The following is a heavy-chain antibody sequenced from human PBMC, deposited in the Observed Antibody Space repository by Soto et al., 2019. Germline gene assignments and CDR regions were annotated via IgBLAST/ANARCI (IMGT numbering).Heavy chain of an antibody. Sequence: QVQLQESGPGLVKPSETLSLTCTVSGGSVSSGSYYWSWIRQSPGKGLEWIAYSSYSGSTSYNPSLTSRATISVDTSKNQFSLKLRSVTAADTAVYYCARQRSGLEMYIWFDPWGQGTLVSVSS. D-gene: IGHD3-3*01. CDR3: ARQRSGLEMYIWFDP. J-gene: IGHJ5*02. CDR2: SSYSGST. CDR1: GGSVSSGSYY. V-gene: IGHV4-61*01.